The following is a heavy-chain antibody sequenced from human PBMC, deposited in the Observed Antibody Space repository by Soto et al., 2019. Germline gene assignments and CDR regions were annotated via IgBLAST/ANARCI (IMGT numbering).Heavy chain of an antibody. CDR3: ARAQYCSGGSCYPFDY. V-gene: IGHV3-53*04. D-gene: IGHD2-15*01. CDR1: GFTVSSNY. CDR2: IYSGGST. J-gene: IGHJ4*02. Sequence: GGSLRLSCAASGFTVSSNYMSWVRQAPGKGLEWVSVIYSGGSTYYADSVKGRFTISRHNSKNTLYLQMNSLRAEDTAVYYCARAQYCSGGSCYPFDYWGQGTLVTVSS.